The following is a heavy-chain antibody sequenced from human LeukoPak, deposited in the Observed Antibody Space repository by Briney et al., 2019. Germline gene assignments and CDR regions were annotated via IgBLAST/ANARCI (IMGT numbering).Heavy chain of an antibody. J-gene: IGHJ4*02. CDR3: TGNYYRSGSYGDFDY. V-gene: IGHV3-73*01. D-gene: IGHD3-10*01. Sequence: GGSLRLSCAASGFTFSGSALHWVRQASGKGLEWVGRIRSTANGYATAYAASVKGRFTISRDDSKNTAYLQMDSLKTEDTAVYYCTGNYYRSGSYGDFDYCGQGTLVTVSS. CDR2: IRSTANGYAT. CDR1: GFTFSGSA.